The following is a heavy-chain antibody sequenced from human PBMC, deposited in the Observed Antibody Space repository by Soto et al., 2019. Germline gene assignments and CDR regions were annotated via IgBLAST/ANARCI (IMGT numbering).Heavy chain of an antibody. Sequence: EVQMLESGGGLVHPGGSLRLSCAASGFTFSNYAMNWVRQAPGKGLEWVSSISGSGRNTYYADSVKGRLTISRDSSKNTLYLQMNSLRVEDTGVYYCAKDLNGSGSFTSYYHYRMYVWGEGTTVTVSS. D-gene: IGHD3-10*01. CDR2: ISGSGRNT. CDR3: AKDLNGSGSFTSYYHYRMYV. J-gene: IGHJ6*04. CDR1: GFTFSNYA. V-gene: IGHV3-23*01.